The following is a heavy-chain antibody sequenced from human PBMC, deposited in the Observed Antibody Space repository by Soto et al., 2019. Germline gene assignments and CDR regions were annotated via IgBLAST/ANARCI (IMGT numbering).Heavy chain of an antibody. J-gene: IGHJ4*02. D-gene: IGHD2-2*01. V-gene: IGHV3-23*01. CDR1: GFTFSNYA. Sequence: EVQLLESGGGLVQPGGSLRLSCAASGFTFSNYAMTWVRQAPGKGLEWVSGIYGSGGSTYYADSVKGRFTISRDNSKNILFLQMNSLRAEDTAVYYCAKAVISISPRPDSWGQGILVTVSS. CDR2: IYGSGGST. CDR3: AKAVISISPRPDS.